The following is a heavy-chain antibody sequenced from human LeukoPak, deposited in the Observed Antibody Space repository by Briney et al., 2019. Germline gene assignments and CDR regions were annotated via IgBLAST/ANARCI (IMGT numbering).Heavy chain of an antibody. V-gene: IGHV4-4*02. CDR2: VNLQGST. J-gene: IGHJ4*02. CDR1: GFTFSNHAM. CDR3: AREGGPYRPLDY. Sequence: PGGSLRLSCAASGFTFSNHAMSWVRQPPGKGLEWIGEVNLQGSTNYNPSLMGRVAISVDTSENHISLQLTSVTAADTAVYYCAREGGPYRPLDYSGQGTLVTVSS.